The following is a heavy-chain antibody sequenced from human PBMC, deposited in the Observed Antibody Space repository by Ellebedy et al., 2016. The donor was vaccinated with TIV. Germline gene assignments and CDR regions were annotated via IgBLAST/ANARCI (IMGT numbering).Heavy chain of an antibody. CDR3: AKLPTVSPGRDWFDP. J-gene: IGHJ5*02. V-gene: IGHV3-23*01. Sequence: PGGSLRPSCAASAFTFSSYAMSWVRQAPGKGLEWVSAISGGGGTTYYADSVTGRFTISRDNSKSTLYLQMNSLRADDTAVYYCAKLPTVSPGRDWFDPWGQGTLVTVSS. CDR1: AFTFSSYA. CDR2: ISGGGGTT. D-gene: IGHD4-17*01.